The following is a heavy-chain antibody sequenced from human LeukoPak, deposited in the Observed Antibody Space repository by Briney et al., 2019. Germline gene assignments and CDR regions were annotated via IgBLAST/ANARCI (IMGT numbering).Heavy chain of an antibody. V-gene: IGHV1-24*01. Sequence: ASVMVSCKVSGYTLTELSMHWVRQAPGKGLEWMGGFDPEDGETIYAQKFQGRVTMTEDTSTDIAYMELSSLRSEDTAVYYCVTIGWRGVVFRFWGQGTLVTVSS. CDR3: VTIGWRGVVFRF. CDR1: GYTLTELS. J-gene: IGHJ4*02. CDR2: FDPEDGET. D-gene: IGHD3-3*01.